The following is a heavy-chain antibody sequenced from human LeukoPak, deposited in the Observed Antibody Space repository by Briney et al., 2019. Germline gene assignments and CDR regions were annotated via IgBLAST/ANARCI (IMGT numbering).Heavy chain of an antibody. D-gene: IGHD6-13*01. CDR2: ITPIFGTA. CDR3: ARAHIAPKTAVAFDI. V-gene: IGHV1-69*05. CDR1: GGTFSSYA. Sequence: SVKVSCKASGGTFSSYAISLVRQAPGQGLEWMGGITPIFGTANYAQKFQGRVTITTDESTSTAYMELSSLRSEDTAVYYCARAHIAPKTAVAFDIWGQGTMVTVSS. J-gene: IGHJ3*02.